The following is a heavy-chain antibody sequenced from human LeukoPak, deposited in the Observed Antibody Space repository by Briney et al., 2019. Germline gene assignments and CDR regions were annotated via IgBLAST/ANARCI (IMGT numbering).Heavy chain of an antibody. J-gene: IGHJ6*03. CDR3: APAMTYEGYYMDV. CDR2: INPNSGGT. Sequence: ASVKVSCKASGYTFTGYYMHWVRQAPGQGLEWTGWINPNSGGTNYAQKFQGRVTMTRDTSISTAYMELSRLRSDDTAVYYCAPAMTYEGYYMDVWGKGTTVTVSS. D-gene: IGHD2-2*01. CDR1: GYTFTGYY. V-gene: IGHV1-2*02.